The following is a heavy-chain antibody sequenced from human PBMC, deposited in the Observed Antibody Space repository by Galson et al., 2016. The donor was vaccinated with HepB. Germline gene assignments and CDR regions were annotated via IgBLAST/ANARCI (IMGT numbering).Heavy chain of an antibody. D-gene: IGHD6-6*01. CDR3: ATEAPIAAPTLDY. Sequence: CAISGDSVYNNGAAWVWIRQSPSRGLEWLGRTFYRSTWENHYAGSVKNPITISPYTSKKQFSLHLDSVTPADTAVYYCATEAPIAAPTLDYWGQGTLVTVSS. J-gene: IGHJ4*02. CDR2: TFYRSTWEN. V-gene: IGHV6-1*01. CDR1: GDSVYNNGAA.